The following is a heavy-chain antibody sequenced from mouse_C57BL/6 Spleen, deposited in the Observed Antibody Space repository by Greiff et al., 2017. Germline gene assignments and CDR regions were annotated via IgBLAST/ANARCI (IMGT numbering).Heavy chain of an antibody. CDR3: ARDWGYYGNHFDY. D-gene: IGHD2-1*01. CDR1: GYTFTSYW. J-gene: IGHJ2*01. Sequence: QVQLQQPGAELVRPGSSVKLSCKASGYTFTSYWMHWVKQRPIQGLEWIGNIDPSDSETHYNQKFKDKATLTVDKSSSTAYMQLSSLTSEDSAVYYCARDWGYYGNHFDYWGQGTTLTVSS. V-gene: IGHV1-52*01. CDR2: IDPSDSET.